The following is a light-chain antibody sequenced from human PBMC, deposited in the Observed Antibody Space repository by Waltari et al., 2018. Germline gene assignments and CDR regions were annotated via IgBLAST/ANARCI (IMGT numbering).Light chain of an antibody. V-gene: IGKV2-29*02. CDR1: QSLLHTDGKTY. J-gene: IGKJ4*01. Sequence: EIVMTQTPPSLSVTPGEPASIPCQFNQSLLHTDGKTYLYWYLHKAGHSPQLLIYEVSTRFSGVPDRFSGSGSGTDFTLKISRVEAEDVGFYYCMQGVNLPLTFGGGTKVEI. CDR2: EVS. CDR3: MQGVNLPLT.